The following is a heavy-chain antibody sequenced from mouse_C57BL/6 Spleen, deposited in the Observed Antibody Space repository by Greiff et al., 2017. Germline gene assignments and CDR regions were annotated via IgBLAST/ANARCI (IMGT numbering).Heavy chain of an antibody. J-gene: IGHJ2*01. D-gene: IGHD2-4*01. CDR1: GYTFTSYW. CDR2: IYPGNSDT. CDR3: TRSRDHYDVYYFDY. Sequence: EVQLQQSGTVLARPGASVKMSCKTSGYTFTSYWMHWVKQRPGQGLEWIGAIYPGNSDTSYNQKFKGKAKLTAVTSASTAYMELSSLTNEDSAVYYCTRSRDHYDVYYFDYWGQGTTLTVSS. V-gene: IGHV1-5*01.